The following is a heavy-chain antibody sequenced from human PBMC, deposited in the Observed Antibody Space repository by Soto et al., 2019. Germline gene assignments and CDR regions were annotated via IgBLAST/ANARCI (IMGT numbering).Heavy chain of an antibody. Sequence: SETLSLTCAVYGGSFSGYYWSWIRQPPGKGLAWIGEINHSGSTNYNPSFKSRVTISVDTSTNQFSLKLSSVTAADTAVYSCARGVDNDSSGYYYFDYWGQGTLVTVSS. D-gene: IGHD3-22*01. CDR2: INHSGST. CDR1: GGSFSGYY. J-gene: IGHJ4*02. V-gene: IGHV4-34*01. CDR3: ARGVDNDSSGYYYFDY.